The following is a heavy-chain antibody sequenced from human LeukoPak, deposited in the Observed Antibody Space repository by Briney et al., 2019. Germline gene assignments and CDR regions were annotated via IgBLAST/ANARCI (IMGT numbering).Heavy chain of an antibody. CDR1: GFTFSNSG. D-gene: IGHD5-24*01. CDR3: VKDDGWVQYAN. J-gene: IGHJ4*02. Sequence: GGSLRLSCAPSGFTFSNSGMHWVRQAPGKGLEWVAFIRNDGSIRYYADSIKGRFIISRDNSKNTVYLQMNSLSAEDAAVYYCVKDDGWVQYANWGQGTLVTVSS. CDR2: IRNDGSIR. V-gene: IGHV3-30*02.